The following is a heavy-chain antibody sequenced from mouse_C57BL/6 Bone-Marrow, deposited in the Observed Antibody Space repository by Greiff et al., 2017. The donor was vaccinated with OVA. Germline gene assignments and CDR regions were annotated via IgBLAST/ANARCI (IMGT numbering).Heavy chain of an antibody. CDR3: IRGCSNGYAMGY. D-gene: IGHD2-5*01. Sequence: QVQLQQSGAELVRPGASVTLSCKASGYTFTDYEMHWVKQTPVHGLEWIGAIDPETGGTAYNQKFKGKAILTADKSSSTAYMELRSLTSEDSAVYYGIRGCSNGYAMGYWGQGTSVTVSA. V-gene: IGHV1-15*01. CDR2: IDPETGGT. J-gene: IGHJ4*01. CDR1: GYTFTDYE.